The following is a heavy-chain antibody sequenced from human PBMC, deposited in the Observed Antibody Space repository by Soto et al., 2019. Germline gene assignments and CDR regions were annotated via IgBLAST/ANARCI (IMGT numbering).Heavy chain of an antibody. CDR1: GGSISSSSYY. J-gene: IGHJ4*02. CDR3: ARQSCSGGSCYSLGGWKMVPYYFDY. Sequence: SETLSLTCTVSGGSISSSSYYWGWIRQPPGKGLEWIGSIYYSGSTYYNPSLKSRVTISVDTSKNQFSLKLSSVTAADTAVYYCARQSCSGGSCYSLGGWKMVPYYFDYWGQGTLVTVSS. D-gene: IGHD2-15*01. CDR2: IYYSGST. V-gene: IGHV4-39*01.